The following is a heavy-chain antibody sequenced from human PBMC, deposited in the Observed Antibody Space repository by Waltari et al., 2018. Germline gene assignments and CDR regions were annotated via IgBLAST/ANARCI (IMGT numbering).Heavy chain of an antibody. CDR3: ARDDSYGQFMRFDF. Sequence: EVQLVESGGGLIQPGGSLRLSCEASGLPVSRTYMSWVRQAPGKGLEWLSAIYSGGNTFYADSVKGRFNISIDNSKNTLYLQMNSLRVDDTAVYYCARDDSYGQFMRFDFWGQGTVVTVSS. CDR2: IYSGGNT. J-gene: IGHJ4*02. CDR1: GLPVSRTY. V-gene: IGHV3-53*01. D-gene: IGHD5-18*01.